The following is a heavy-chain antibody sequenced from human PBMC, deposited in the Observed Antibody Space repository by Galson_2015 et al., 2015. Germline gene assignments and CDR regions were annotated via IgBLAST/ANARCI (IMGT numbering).Heavy chain of an antibody. V-gene: IGHV3-30*01. J-gene: IGHJ4*02. CDR1: GFTFRSYA. D-gene: IGHD4-11*01. CDR3: ARPLTTVTQFDS. Sequence: SLRLSSAASGFTFRSYAMHWVRQAPGKGLEWGAVISYDGNDKYYADSVKCRFTISRDNSKNTLYLQMNSLRAEDTAIYYCARPLTTVTQFDSWGQGTLVTVSS. CDR2: ISYDGNDK.